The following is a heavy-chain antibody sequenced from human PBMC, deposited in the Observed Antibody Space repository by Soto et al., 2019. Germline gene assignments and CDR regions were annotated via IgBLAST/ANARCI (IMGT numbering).Heavy chain of an antibody. Sequence: XETLSLTCTVSGCSISSYYWSWIRQPAGKGLEWIGRIYTSGSTNYNPSLKSRVTMSVDTSKNQFSLKLSSVTAADTAVYYCARDPHFGYDSSGYFDPWGQGTLVTVSS. CDR1: GCSISSYY. CDR3: ARDPHFGYDSSGYFDP. CDR2: IYTSGST. V-gene: IGHV4-4*07. D-gene: IGHD3-22*01. J-gene: IGHJ5*02.